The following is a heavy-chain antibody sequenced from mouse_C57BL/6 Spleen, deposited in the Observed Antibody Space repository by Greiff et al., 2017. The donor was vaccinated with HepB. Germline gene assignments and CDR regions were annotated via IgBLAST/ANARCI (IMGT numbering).Heavy chain of an antibody. CDR3: ARGDSNYGAWFAY. D-gene: IGHD2-5*01. Sequence: QVQLQQPGAELVRPGSSVKLSCKASGYTFTSYWMHWVKQRPIQGLEWIGNIDPSDSETHYNQKFKDKATLTVDKSSSTAYMQLSSLTSEDSAVYYCARGDSNYGAWFAYWGQGTLVTVSA. CDR2: IDPSDSET. CDR1: GYTFTSYW. V-gene: IGHV1-52*01. J-gene: IGHJ3*01.